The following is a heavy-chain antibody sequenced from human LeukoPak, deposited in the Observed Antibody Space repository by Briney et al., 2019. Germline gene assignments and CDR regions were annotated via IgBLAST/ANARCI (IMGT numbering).Heavy chain of an antibody. D-gene: IGHD3-10*02. CDR3: ARGLFGELLWGRYGMDV. CDR2: IDSNSASI. J-gene: IGHJ6*02. CDR1: GFTFSTYS. V-gene: IGHV3-21*01. Sequence: GGSLRLSCSASGFTFSTYSMHWVRQAPGKGLEWVSSIDSNSASIYYAPSVKGRYTISRDNAKNSLYLQMNSLRAEDTAVYYCARGLFGELLWGRYGMDVWGQGTTVTGSS.